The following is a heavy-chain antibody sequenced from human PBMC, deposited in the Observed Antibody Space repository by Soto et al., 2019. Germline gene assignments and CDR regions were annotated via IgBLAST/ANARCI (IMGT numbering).Heavy chain of an antibody. CDR1: GGSISSSSCY. CDR2: IYYSGYT. V-gene: IGHV4-39*01. Sequence: SETLSLTCTVSGGSISSSSCYWGWIRQPPGKGLEWIGSIYYSGYTYYNPSLKSRVTISVDTSKNQFSLKLSSVTAADTAVYYCARLSGYDRGRSPLYYYYGMDVWGQGTTVTVSS. J-gene: IGHJ6*02. D-gene: IGHD5-12*01. CDR3: ARLSGYDRGRSPLYYYYGMDV.